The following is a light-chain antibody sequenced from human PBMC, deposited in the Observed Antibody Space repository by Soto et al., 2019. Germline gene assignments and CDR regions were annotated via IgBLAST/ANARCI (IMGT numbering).Light chain of an antibody. J-gene: IGLJ1*01. V-gene: IGLV1-47*01. CDR1: SSNIGSNY. CDR2: RNN. CDR3: AAWDDSLSNV. Sequence: VLTQPPSASGTPGQRVTISCSGSSSNIGSNYVYWYQQLPGTAPKLLIYRNNQRPSGVPDRFSGSKSGTSASLAISGLRSEDEADYYCAAWDDSLSNVFGTGTKVTVL.